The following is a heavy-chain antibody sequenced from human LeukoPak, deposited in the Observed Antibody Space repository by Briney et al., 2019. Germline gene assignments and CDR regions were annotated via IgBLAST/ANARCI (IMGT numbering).Heavy chain of an antibody. J-gene: IGHJ3*02. V-gene: IGHV4-34*01. D-gene: IGHD2-2*01. Sequence: RASETLSLTCAVYGGSFSGYYWSWIRQPPGKGLEWIGEINHSGSTNYNPSLKSRVTISVDTSKNQFSLKLSSVTAADTAVYYCARGRSSRRPYSGYCSSTSCYRVGATYDAFDIWGQGTMVTVSS. CDR3: ARGRSSRRPYSGYCSSTSCYRVGATYDAFDI. CDR2: INHSGST. CDR1: GGSFSGYY.